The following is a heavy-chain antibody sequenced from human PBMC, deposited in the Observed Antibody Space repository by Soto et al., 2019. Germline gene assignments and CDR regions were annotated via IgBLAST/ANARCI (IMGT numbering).Heavy chain of an antibody. CDR1: GYSFANYT. V-gene: IGHV1-3*01. CDR3: ARGGGYYGSGAYYRGYFDH. Sequence: ASVKVSCKASGYSFANYTIHWVRQAPGQGLEWMGWLNPDTASTKFSPKSQGRVIITRDKSANTAFMQLTSLTSEGTALYYCARGGGYYGSGAYYRGYFDHWGLGTLVTVSS. J-gene: IGHJ4*02. D-gene: IGHD3-10*01. CDR2: LNPDTAST.